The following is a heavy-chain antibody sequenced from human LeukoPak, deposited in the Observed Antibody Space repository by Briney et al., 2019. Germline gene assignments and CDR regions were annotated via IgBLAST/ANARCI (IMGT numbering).Heavy chain of an antibody. CDR1: GGSISSYY. CDR2: IYYSGST. D-gene: IGHD1-26*01. CDR3: AKDLFDRVVGATPPDY. V-gene: IGHV4-59*01. Sequence: SETLSLTCTVSGGSISSYYWSWIRQPPGKGLEWIGYIYYSGSTNYNPSLKSRVTISVDTSKNQFSLKLSSVTAADTAVYYCAKDLFDRVVGATPPDYWGQGTLVTVSS. J-gene: IGHJ4*02.